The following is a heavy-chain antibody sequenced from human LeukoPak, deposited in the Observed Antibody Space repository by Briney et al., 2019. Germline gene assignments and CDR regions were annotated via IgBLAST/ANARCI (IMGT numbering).Heavy chain of an antibody. D-gene: IGHD6-13*01. J-gene: IGHJ4*02. V-gene: IGHV3-66*01. CDR2: IYSGGST. CDR1: GFTVSSNY. Sequence: GGSLRLSCAASGFTVSSNYMSWVRQAPGQGLEWVSVIYSGGSTYYADSVKGRFTISRDNSKNTLYLQMNSLRAEDTAVYYCAREPYSSSWYGCYFDYWGQGTLVTVSS. CDR3: AREPYSSSWYGCYFDY.